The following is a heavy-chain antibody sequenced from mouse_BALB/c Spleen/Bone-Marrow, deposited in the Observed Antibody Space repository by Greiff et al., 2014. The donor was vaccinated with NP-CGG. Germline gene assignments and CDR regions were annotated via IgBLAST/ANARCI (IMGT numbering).Heavy chain of an antibody. D-gene: IGHD2-14*01. CDR1: GFNIKDTY. CDR2: VDPANGNT. CDR3: ARYRLGTYFDY. J-gene: IGHJ2*01. Sequence: EVQLQQSGAELMKPGASVKLSCTASGFNIKDTYMHWVKQRPEQGLEWIGRVDPANGNTKYDPKFQGKATITADTSSNTAYLQLSSLTSEDTAVHYCARYRLGTYFDYWGQGTTLTVSS. V-gene: IGHV14-3*02.